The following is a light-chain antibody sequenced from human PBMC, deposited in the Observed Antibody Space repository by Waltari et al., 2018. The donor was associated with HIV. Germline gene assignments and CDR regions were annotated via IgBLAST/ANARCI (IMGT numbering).Light chain of an antibody. V-gene: IGLV6-57*03. CDR3: QTYAAGTAV. CDR1: SGSIASNL. CDR2: EES. Sequence: NIVLTQPHSVSESPGKTVTISCTRSSGSIASNLVHWYQQRPGSAPTTVIFEESLRPSGVPDRFSGSIDTSSNSASLTISALKPEDEADYFCQTYAAGTAVFGGGTKLTVL. J-gene: IGLJ2*01.